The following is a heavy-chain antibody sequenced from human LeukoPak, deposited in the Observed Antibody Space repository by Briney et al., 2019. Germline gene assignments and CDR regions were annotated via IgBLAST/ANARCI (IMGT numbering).Heavy chain of an antibody. Sequence: GGSLRLSCAASGFTFSSNWMSWVRQAPGKGLEWVANIKQDGSEKYYVDSVKGRFTISRDNAKNSLYLQMNSLRAEDTAVHYCARPHDYGNAFDIWGQGTMVTVSS. CDR1: GFTFSSNW. CDR2: IKQDGSEK. J-gene: IGHJ3*02. V-gene: IGHV3-7*01. D-gene: IGHD4-17*01. CDR3: ARPHDYGNAFDI.